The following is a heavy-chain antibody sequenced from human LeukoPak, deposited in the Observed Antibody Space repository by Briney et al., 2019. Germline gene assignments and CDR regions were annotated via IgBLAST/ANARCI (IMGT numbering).Heavy chain of an antibody. CDR2: ISGSGGST. J-gene: IGHJ4*02. CDR3: AKVVGIEGLRFYYFDY. D-gene: IGHD5-12*01. V-gene: IGHV3-23*01. Sequence: GGSLRLSCAASGFTFSSYAMSWVRQAPGKGLEWASAISGSGGSTYYANSVKGRFTISRDNSKNTLYLQMNSLRAEDTAVYYCAKVVGIEGLRFYYFDYWGQGTLVTVSS. CDR1: GFTFSSYA.